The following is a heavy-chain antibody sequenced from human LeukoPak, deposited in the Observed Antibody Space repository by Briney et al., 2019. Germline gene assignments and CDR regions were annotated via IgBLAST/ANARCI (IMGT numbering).Heavy chain of an antibody. CDR2: INYSGNT. J-gene: IGHJ4*02. V-gene: IGHV4-59*01. CDR1: GDSISSYY. D-gene: IGHD4-17*01. Sequence: SETLSLTCTVSGDSISSYYWSWIRQPPGRGLEWMGYINYSGNTNYNPSLKSRVTISVDTSKNQFSLRLTSVTAADTAVYYCAREGRQDYVYFDCWGQGTLVTVSS. CDR3: AREGRQDYVYFDC.